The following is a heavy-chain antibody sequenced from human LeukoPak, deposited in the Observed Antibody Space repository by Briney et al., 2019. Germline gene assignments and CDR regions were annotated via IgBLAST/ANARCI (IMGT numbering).Heavy chain of an antibody. CDR1: GGTFSSYA. D-gene: IGHD3-9*01. CDR3: ARDTPVYDILTGYSIDY. CDR2: IIPILGIA. J-gene: IGHJ4*02. V-gene: IGHV1-69*04. Sequence: SVKVSCKASGGTFSSYAISWVRQAPGQGLEWMGRIIPILGIANYAQKLQGRVTMTTDTSTSTAYMELRSLRSDDTAVYYCARDTPVYDILTGYSIDYWGQGTLVTVSS.